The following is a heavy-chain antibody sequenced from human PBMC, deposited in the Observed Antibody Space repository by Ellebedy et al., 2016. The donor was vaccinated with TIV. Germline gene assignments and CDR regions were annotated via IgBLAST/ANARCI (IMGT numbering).Heavy chain of an antibody. CDR3: ARTHFYDSSGFYVDAFDI. J-gene: IGHJ3*02. V-gene: IGHV4-59*13. D-gene: IGHD3-22*01. CDR2: IEYSGTT. Sequence: SETLSLTCIVSGGSISTYFWSWIRQPPGKGLEWIAYIEYSGTTDYNPSLTSRVTISVDTSKNQFSLKLNSVTAADTAVYYCARTHFYDSSGFYVDAFDIWGQGTLVTVSS. CDR1: GGSISTYF.